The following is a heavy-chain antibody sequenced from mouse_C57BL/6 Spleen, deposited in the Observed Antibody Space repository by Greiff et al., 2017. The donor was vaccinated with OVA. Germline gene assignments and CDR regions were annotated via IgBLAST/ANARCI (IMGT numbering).Heavy chain of an antibody. D-gene: IGHD2-4*01. CDR3: ARGDYDYEGAY. Sequence: EVQVVESGPELVKPGASVKIPCKASGYTFTDYNMDWVKQSHGKSLEWIGDINPNNGGTIYNQKFKGKATLTVDKSSSTAYMELRSLTSEDTAVYYCARGDYDYEGAYWGQGTLVTVSA. J-gene: IGHJ3*01. V-gene: IGHV1-18*01. CDR1: GYTFTDYN. CDR2: INPNNGGT.